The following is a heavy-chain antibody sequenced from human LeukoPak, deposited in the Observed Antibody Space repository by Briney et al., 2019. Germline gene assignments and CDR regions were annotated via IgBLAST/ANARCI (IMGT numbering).Heavy chain of an antibody. CDR2: IGTAGDT. D-gene: IGHD4-11*01. Sequence: PGGSLRLSCAVSGFTFSTYDMHWVRQATGKGLEWVSAIGTAGDTYYPDSVKGRFTISREDAKNSLYLQMNSLRAGDTAVYYCARDFLTTVTTGGFDPWGQGTLVTVSS. CDR3: ARDFLTTVTTGGFDP. V-gene: IGHV3-13*01. J-gene: IGHJ5*02. CDR1: GFTFSTYD.